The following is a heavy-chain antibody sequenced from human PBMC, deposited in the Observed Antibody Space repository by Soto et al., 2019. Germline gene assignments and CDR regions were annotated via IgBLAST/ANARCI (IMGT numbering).Heavy chain of an antibody. D-gene: IGHD1-7*01. CDR2: IYYSGST. CDR1: GASISSSSYY. Sequence: QLQLHESGPGLVKPSETLSLTCTVSGASISSSSYYWGWIRQPPGKGLEWIGSIYYSGSTYYNPSLKSRFPISVDTSKNQFSLKLSSVPAADTALYYCARLNAGTTYYYYGMDVWGQGTTVTVSS. V-gene: IGHV4-39*01. CDR3: ARLNAGTTYYYYGMDV. J-gene: IGHJ6*02.